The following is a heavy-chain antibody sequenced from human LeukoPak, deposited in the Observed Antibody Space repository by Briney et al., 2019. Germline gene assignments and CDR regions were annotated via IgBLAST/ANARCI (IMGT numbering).Heavy chain of an antibody. CDR2: IYYSGST. CDR1: GGSISSYY. J-gene: IGHJ3*02. V-gene: IGHV4-59*01. Sequence: SETLSLTCTVSGGSISSYYWSWIRQPPGKGLEWIGYIYYSGSTNYNPSLKSRVTISVDTSKNQFSLKLSSVTAADTAVYYCARGVSVVILLWLPGRALDAFDIWGQGTMVTVSS. D-gene: IGHD5-18*01. CDR3: ARGVSVVILLWLPGRALDAFDI.